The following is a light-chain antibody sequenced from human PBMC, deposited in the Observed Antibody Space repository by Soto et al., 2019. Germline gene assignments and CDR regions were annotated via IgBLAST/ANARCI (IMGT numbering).Light chain of an antibody. CDR3: QQRYNWPPIT. Sequence: EIVLTQSPGTLSLSPGERATLSCRASQSVSSSYLAWYQQKPGQAPRLLIYGASSRATGIPDRFSGSGSGTDFTLTISRLEPEDFAVYYCQQRYNWPPITFGPGTRLEIK. CDR1: QSVSSSY. V-gene: IGKV3D-20*02. CDR2: GAS. J-gene: IGKJ5*01.